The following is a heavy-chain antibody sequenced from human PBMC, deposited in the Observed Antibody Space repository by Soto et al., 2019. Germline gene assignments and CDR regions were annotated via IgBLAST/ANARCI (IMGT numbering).Heavy chain of an antibody. CDR1: GFTFNYYW. D-gene: IGHD6-13*01. Sequence: GGSLRLSCAASGFTFNYYWMHWVRQAPGQGLVWVSHIHSDGSSTTYADSVKGRFTISRGNAKNSLFLQMNSLRAEDTAVYYCARGRGAAADYFDFWGQGTLVTVSS. CDR3: ARGRGAAADYFDF. V-gene: IGHV3-74*01. CDR2: IHSDGSST. J-gene: IGHJ4*02.